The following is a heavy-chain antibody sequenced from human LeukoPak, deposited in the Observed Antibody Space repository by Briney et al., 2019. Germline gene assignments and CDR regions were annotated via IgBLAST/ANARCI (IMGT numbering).Heavy chain of an antibody. CDR2: ISSNGYST. CDR1: GFTFSGYT. D-gene: IGHD3-22*01. J-gene: IGHJ4*02. V-gene: IGHV3-64D*06. CDR3: ARDGLDYYDSSGSLYYFDY. Sequence: GGSLRLSCSASGFTFSGYTMHWVRQAPGKGLDYVSGISSNGYSTFYADSVKGRFTISRDNSKNTLYLQMSSLRPEDTAVYYCARDGLDYYDSSGSLYYFDYWGQGTLVTVSS.